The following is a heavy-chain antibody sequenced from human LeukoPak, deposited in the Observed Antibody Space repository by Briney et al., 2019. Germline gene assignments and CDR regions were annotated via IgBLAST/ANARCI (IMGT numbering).Heavy chain of an antibody. CDR1: GFRFDDYG. J-gene: IGHJ4*02. D-gene: IGHD6-13*01. V-gene: IGHV3-20*04. Sequence: GGSLRLSCAASGFRFDDYGMSWVRQRPGKGLEWVSGINRSSGDTGYADSMKGRFTISRDNSKNSLYLQMNSLRAEDSAFYYCAKAAIRYTSRWNNFDYWGQGTLVTVSS. CDR2: INRSSGDT. CDR3: AKAAIRYTSRWNNFDY.